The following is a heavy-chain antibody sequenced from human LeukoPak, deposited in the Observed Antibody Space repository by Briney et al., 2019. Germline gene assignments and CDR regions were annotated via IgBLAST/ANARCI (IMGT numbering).Heavy chain of an antibody. D-gene: IGHD6-19*01. J-gene: IGHJ5*02. CDR1: GGSIISTTHY. Sequence: PSETLSLTCTVSGGSIISTTHYWGWIRRPPGKGLEWIGSIFYNGNTHYNSSLKSRLTISVDTSKSQFSLRLSSVTAADTAIYYCAKHGVESLAVAGRGWFDPWGQGTLVTVSS. CDR3: AKHGVESLAVAGRGWFDP. CDR2: IFYNGNT. V-gene: IGHV4-39*01.